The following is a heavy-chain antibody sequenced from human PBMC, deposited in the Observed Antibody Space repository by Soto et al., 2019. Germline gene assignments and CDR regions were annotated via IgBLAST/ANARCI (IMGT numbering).Heavy chain of an antibody. V-gene: IGHV3-23*01. Sequence: GGSLRLSCAASGFTFSSYAMSWVRQAPGKGLEWVSAISGSGGSTYYADSVKGRFTISRDNPKNTLYLQMNSLRAEDTAVYYCAKGLRFLEWLLGPNDDFDIWGQGTMVTVSS. CDR1: GFTFSSYA. CDR3: AKGLRFLEWLLGPNDDFDI. D-gene: IGHD3-3*01. CDR2: ISGSGGST. J-gene: IGHJ3*02.